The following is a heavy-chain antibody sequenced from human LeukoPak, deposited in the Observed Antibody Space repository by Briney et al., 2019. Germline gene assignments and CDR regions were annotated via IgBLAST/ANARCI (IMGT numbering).Heavy chain of an antibody. D-gene: IGHD2-15*01. J-gene: IGHJ2*01. Sequence: GGSLRLSCAASGFTVSSNYMSWVRQAPGKGLEWVSVIYSGGSTYYADSVKGRFTISRDNSKNTLYLQMNSLRAEDTAVYYCARSRYCSGGSCYSNWYFDLWGRGTLVTVSS. CDR3: ARSRYCSGGSCYSNWYFDL. CDR2: IYSGGST. V-gene: IGHV3-66*01. CDR1: GFTVSSNY.